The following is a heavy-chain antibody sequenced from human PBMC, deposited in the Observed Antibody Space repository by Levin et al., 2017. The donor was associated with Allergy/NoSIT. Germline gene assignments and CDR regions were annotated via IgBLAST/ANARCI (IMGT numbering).Heavy chain of an antibody. CDR2: IYYSGST. Sequence: PSETLSLTCTVSGGSISSGGYYWSWIRQHPGKGLEWIGYIYYSGSTYYNPSLKSRVTISVDTSKNQFSLKLSSVTAADTAVYYCARDLAQRPDAFDIWGQGTMVTVSS. CDR3: ARDLAQRPDAFDI. D-gene: IGHD5-18*01. V-gene: IGHV4-31*03. J-gene: IGHJ3*02. CDR1: GGSISSGGYY.